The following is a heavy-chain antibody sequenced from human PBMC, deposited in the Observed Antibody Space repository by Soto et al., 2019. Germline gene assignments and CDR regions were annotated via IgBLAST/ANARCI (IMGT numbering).Heavy chain of an antibody. Sequence: ASVKVSCKASGYTFTNNDVSWVRQATGQGLEWMGWMNPGSGDTGYAQKFQGRVTMTRDISIATAYMELNSLTSEDTAIYYCTRMESFGSLNWFDPWGQGTLVTVSS. CDR1: GYTFTNND. V-gene: IGHV1-8*02. CDR2: MNPGSGDT. J-gene: IGHJ5*02. D-gene: IGHD5-18*01. CDR3: TRMESFGSLNWFDP.